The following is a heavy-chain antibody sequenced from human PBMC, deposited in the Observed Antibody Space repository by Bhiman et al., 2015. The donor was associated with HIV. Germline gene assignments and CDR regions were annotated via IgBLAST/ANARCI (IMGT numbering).Heavy chain of an antibody. D-gene: IGHD4-23*01. J-gene: IGHJ3*02. V-gene: IGHV3-30*02. CDR2: IRYDGNNK. CDR1: GFTFSSYG. Sequence: QVQLVESGGGVVQPGGSLRLSCAASGFTFSSYGMHWVRQAPGKGLEWVAIIRYDGNNKYYADSVKGRFTISRDNSKNTLYLQMNSLRSDDTAVYYCARDWRANSASALDIWGQGTMVTVSS. CDR3: ARDWRANSASALDI.